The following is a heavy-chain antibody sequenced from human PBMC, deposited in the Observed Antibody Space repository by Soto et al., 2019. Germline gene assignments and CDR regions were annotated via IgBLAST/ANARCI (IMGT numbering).Heavy chain of an antibody. CDR1: GYTFNSYG. D-gene: IGHD3-22*01. CDR3: ARVRVTDSSGYFPHVPYYFDY. J-gene: IGHJ4*02. Sequence: VSVKVSCKASGYTFNSYGISWVRQAPGQGLEWMGWISAYNGNTNYAQKLQGRVTMTTDTSTSTAYMELRSLRSDDTAVYYCARVRVTDSSGYFPHVPYYFDYWGQGTLVTVSS. V-gene: IGHV1-18*01. CDR2: ISAYNGNT.